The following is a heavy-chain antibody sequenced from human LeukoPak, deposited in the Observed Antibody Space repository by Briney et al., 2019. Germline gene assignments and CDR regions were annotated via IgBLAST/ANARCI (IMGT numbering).Heavy chain of an antibody. CDR2: VHHSGRT. CDR3: TRGGTDALSY. D-gene: IGHD3-16*01. CDR1: GGSISSYY. Sequence: PSETLSLTCTVSGGSISSYYWGWIRQPPGKGLEWIGSVHHSGRTYYNPSLKSRVTMSADMSRNQFSLKLTSVTAADTAVYYCTRGGTDALSYWGQGTLVTVSS. J-gene: IGHJ4*02. V-gene: IGHV4-39*07.